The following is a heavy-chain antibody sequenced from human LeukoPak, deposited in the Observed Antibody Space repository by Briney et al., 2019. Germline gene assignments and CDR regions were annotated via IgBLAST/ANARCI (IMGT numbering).Heavy chain of an antibody. J-gene: IGHJ4*02. Sequence: GGSLRLSCAASGFTFSSYGMHWVRQAPGKGLEWVAFIRYDGGDKYYADSVKGRFTISRDNSKNTLYLQMDSLRTEDTAVYYCAKDLGTSPTPRGYFDYWGQGTLVTVSS. V-gene: IGHV3-30*02. CDR3: AKDLGTSPTPRGYFDY. D-gene: IGHD7-27*01. CDR2: IRYDGGDK. CDR1: GFTFSSYG.